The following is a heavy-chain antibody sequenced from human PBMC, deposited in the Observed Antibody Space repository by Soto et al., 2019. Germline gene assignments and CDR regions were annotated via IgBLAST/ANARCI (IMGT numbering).Heavy chain of an antibody. D-gene: IGHD2-15*01. Sequence: VASLKVSCKASGYIFTAYSMHWVRQARGQGLEWMGVVNPSGGSTNYAQKFQGRITMTRDTSTSTVYMDLSSLTSEDTAVYYCAREENCSDGICYVEYFQRWGQGTLVTVSS. CDR3: AREENCSDGICYVEYFQR. J-gene: IGHJ1*01. CDR1: GYIFTAYS. V-gene: IGHV1-46*01. CDR2: VNPSGGST.